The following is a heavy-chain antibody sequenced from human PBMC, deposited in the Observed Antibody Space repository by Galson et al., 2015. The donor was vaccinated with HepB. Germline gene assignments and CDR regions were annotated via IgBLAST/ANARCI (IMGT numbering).Heavy chain of an antibody. V-gene: IGHV1-18*01. CDR2: ISAYNGNT. Sequence: VKVSCKASGYTFTSYGISWVRQAPGQGLEWMGWISAYNGNTNYAQKLQGRVTMTTDTSTSTAYMELRSLRSDDTAVYYCARAARIAAAGTGGWFDPWGQGTLVTVSS. J-gene: IGHJ5*02. CDR1: GYTFTSYG. D-gene: IGHD6-13*01. CDR3: ARAARIAAAGTGGWFDP.